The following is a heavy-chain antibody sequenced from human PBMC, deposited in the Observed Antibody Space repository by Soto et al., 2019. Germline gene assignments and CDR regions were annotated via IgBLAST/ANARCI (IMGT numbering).Heavy chain of an antibody. CDR1: GGSISSGGYY. D-gene: IGHD6-13*01. V-gene: IGHV4-31*09. CDR3: GGGGGNSSSWYTYYYGRDV. Sequence: SETLSLTCTVSGGSISSGGYYWSWIRQHPGKGLEWIGYIYYSGSTYYNPSLKSRVTISVDTSKNQFSLKLSSVTAADTAVYYGGGGGGNSSSWYTYYYGRDVGAKGPTVPVPS. J-gene: IGHJ6*04. CDR2: IYYSGST.